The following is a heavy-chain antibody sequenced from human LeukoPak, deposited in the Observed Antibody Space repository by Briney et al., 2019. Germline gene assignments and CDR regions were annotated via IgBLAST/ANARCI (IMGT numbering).Heavy chain of an antibody. CDR3: ATGALRFLEWLPFDP. CDR1: GYTFTSYG. Sequence: ASVKVSCKASGYTFTSYGISWVRQAPGQGLEWMGWISAYNGNTNYAQKLQGRVTMTTDTSTSTAYMELRSLRSDDTAVYYCATGALRFLEWLPFDPWGQGTLVTVSS. D-gene: IGHD3-3*01. CDR2: ISAYNGNT. J-gene: IGHJ5*02. V-gene: IGHV1-18*01.